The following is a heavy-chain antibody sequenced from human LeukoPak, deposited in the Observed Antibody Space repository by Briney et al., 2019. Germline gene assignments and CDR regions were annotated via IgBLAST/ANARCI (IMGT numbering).Heavy chain of an antibody. CDR1: GYTFTGYY. Sequence: ASVKVSCKASGYTFTGYYIHWVRQAPGQGLEWMGWINPNSGGTNYAQKFQGRVTMTRDTSISTAYMELSRLRSDDTAVYYCARDRHYCSSTSCYRTKYFQHWGQGTLVTVSS. V-gene: IGHV1-2*02. D-gene: IGHD2-2*02. CDR2: INPNSGGT. CDR3: ARDRHYCSSTSCYRTKYFQH. J-gene: IGHJ1*01.